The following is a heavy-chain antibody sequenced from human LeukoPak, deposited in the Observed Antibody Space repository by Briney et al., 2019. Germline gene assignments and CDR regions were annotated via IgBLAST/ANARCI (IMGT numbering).Heavy chain of an antibody. V-gene: IGHV4-4*07. CDR3: ARDVRSGWYAYFDY. CDR1: GGSISSYY. D-gene: IGHD6-19*01. Sequence: SETLSLTCTVSGGSISSYYWSWIRQPAGKGLEWIGHIYTSGSTNYNPSLKSLVTMSVDTSKNQFSLKLSSVTAADTAVYYCARDVRSGWYAYFDYWGQGTLVTVSS. J-gene: IGHJ4*02. CDR2: IYTSGST.